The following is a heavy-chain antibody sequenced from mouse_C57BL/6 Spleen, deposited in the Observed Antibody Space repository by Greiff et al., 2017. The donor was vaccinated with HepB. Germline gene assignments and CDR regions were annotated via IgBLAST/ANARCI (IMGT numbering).Heavy chain of an antibody. CDR2: IDPSDSYT. J-gene: IGHJ2*01. CDR3: ARSKKTYDYDKGYYFDY. V-gene: IGHV1-69*01. Sequence: QVQLQQSGAELVMPGASVKLSCKASGYTFTSYWMHWVKQRPGQGLEWIGEIDPSDSYTNYNQKFKGKSTLTVDKSSSTAYMQLSSLTSEDSAVYYCARSKKTYDYDKGYYFDYWGQGTTLTVSS. CDR1: GYTFTSYW. D-gene: IGHD2-4*01.